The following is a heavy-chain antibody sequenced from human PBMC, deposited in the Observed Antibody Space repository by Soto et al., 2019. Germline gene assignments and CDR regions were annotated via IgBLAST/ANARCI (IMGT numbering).Heavy chain of an antibody. D-gene: IGHD1-26*01. CDR3: ARGSGSYGSKLGY. CDR1: GSAITGTNVY. V-gene: IGHV4-39*05. Sequence: PFLTSPIPGSAITGTNVYRGWIRQPPGKGLEWVGTIYSSGTTYYNPSLKSRGTISVDTSHNQFSLILSSVTAADTALYSCARGSGSYGSKLGYWGQGTLVTVSS. J-gene: IGHJ4*02. CDR2: IYSSGTT.